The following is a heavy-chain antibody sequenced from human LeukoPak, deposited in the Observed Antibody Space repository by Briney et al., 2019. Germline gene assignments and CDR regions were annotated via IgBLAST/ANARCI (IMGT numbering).Heavy chain of an antibody. CDR3: ARGYCSGTSCFGAFDM. V-gene: IGHV3-7*01. CDR1: GFNFSSHW. D-gene: IGHD2-2*01. CDR2: IGQDGTER. Sequence: GGTLRLSCAASGFNFSSHWMSWVRQAPGKGLEWVANIGQDGTERNYVDSVKGRFTISRDNAKNSLYLQMSSLRAEDTAVYHCARGYCSGTSCFGAFDMWGQGTMVPVSS. J-gene: IGHJ3*02.